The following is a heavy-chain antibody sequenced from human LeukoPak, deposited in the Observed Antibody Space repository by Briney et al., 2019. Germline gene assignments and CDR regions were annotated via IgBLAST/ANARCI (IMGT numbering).Heavy chain of an antibody. J-gene: IGHJ3*02. CDR1: GFTFSSSW. CDR2: ISYDGSNK. D-gene: IGHD2-15*01. Sequence: GGSLRLSCATSGFTFSSSWMSWVRQAPGKGLEWVAVISYDGSNKYYADSVKGRFTISRDNSKNTLYLQMNSLRAEDTAVYYCAREGGSDAFDIWGQGTMVTVSS. V-gene: IGHV3-30*03. CDR3: AREGGSDAFDI.